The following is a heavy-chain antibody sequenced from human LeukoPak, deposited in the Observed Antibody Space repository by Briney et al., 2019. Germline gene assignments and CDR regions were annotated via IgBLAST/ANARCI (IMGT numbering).Heavy chain of an antibody. D-gene: IGHD2-21*01. CDR3: ARNRGHKRGY. CDR2: INHSGST. J-gene: IGHJ4*02. Sequence: SETLSLTCAVYGGSFSGYYWSWIRQPPGKGLEWIGEINHSGSTNYNPSLKSRVTISVDTSKNQFSLKLSSVTAADTAVYYCARNRGHKRGYWGQGNLVTVSS. V-gene: IGHV4-34*01. CDR1: GGSFSGYY.